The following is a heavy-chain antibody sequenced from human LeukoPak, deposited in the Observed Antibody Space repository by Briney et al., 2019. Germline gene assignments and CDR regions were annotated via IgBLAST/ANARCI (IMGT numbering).Heavy chain of an antibody. D-gene: IGHD6-13*01. CDR2: VGDNTDT. J-gene: IGHJ4*02. CDR1: GFTFSSYA. V-gene: IGHV3-23*01. Sequence: GGSLRLSCAAAGFTFSSYAFSWVRRAPGRGLEWVAIVGDNTDTHYADSVKGRFTISRDDSNNALYLQMNSLRAEDTATYFCAKSSGKSFPSSRVFDFWGQGTLVTVSS. CDR3: AKSSGKSFPSSRVFDF.